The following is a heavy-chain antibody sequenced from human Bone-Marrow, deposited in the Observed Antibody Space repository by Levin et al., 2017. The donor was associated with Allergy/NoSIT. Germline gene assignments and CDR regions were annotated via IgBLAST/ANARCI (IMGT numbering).Heavy chain of an antibody. D-gene: IGHD2-2*01. Sequence: GESLKISCAASGFSFSSYWMHWVRQAPGKGLVWVSRINVDGSSTTYADSVKGRFTISRDNAKNTVYLQMNSLRAEDTGVYYCAREPPSAFDIWGQGTMVTVSA. V-gene: IGHV3-74*03. CDR1: GFSFSSYW. J-gene: IGHJ3*02. CDR3: AREPPSAFDI. CDR2: INVDGSST.